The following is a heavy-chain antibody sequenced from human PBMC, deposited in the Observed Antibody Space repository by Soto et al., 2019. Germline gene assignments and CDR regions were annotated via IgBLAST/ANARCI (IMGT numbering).Heavy chain of an antibody. CDR3: AGYHGSESFYYNGIDY. Sequence: SETLSLTCAVSGDSISSSRYYWGWIRQPPGKGLEWIASIYFSGSAYYNPSLKSRVTISIDTSKSQFSLRLNSVTAADTAVYYCAGYHGSESFYYNGIDYWGQGTLVTVSS. CDR1: GDSISSSRYY. CDR2: IYFSGSA. V-gene: IGHV4-39*01. D-gene: IGHD3-10*01. J-gene: IGHJ4*02.